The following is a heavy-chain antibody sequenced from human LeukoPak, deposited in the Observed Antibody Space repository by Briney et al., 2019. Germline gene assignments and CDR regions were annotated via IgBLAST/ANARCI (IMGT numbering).Heavy chain of an antibody. CDR3: ARFFYYDSSGQFDY. CDR2: IYYSGST. D-gene: IGHD3-22*01. CDR1: GGSISSGGYY. V-gene: IGHV4-31*03. Sequence: SETLSLTCTVSGGSISSGGYYWSWIRQHPGKGLEWIGYIYYSGSTYYNPSLKSRVTISVDTSKNQFSLKLSSVTAADTAVYYCARFFYYDSSGQFDYWGQGTLVTVSS. J-gene: IGHJ4*02.